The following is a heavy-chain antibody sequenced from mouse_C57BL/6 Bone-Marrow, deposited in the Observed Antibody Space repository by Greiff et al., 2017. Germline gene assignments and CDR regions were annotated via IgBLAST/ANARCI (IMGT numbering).Heavy chain of an antibody. V-gene: IGHV1-55*01. CDR3: ARGPLAYYAMDY. CDR2: IYPGSGST. CDR1: GYTFTSYW. J-gene: IGHJ4*01. Sequence: QVQLQQPGAELVKPGASVKMSCKASGYTFTSYWITWVKQRPGQGLEWIGDIYPGSGSTNYNEKFKSKATLSVDTSSSTAYMQLSSLTSEDSAVYYCARGPLAYYAMDYWGQGTSVTVSS.